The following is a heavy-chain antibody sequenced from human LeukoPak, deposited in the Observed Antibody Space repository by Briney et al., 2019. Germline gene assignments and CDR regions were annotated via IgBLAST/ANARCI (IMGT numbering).Heavy chain of an antibody. Sequence: GGSLRLSCAASGFTFSSYGMHWVRQAPGKGLEWVAVIWYDGSNKYYADSVKGRFTISRDNSKNTLYLQMNSLRAEDTAVYYCARDHLVYCGGDCPISDYWGQGTLVTVSS. CDR2: IWYDGSNK. D-gene: IGHD2-21*02. CDR1: GFTFSSYG. J-gene: IGHJ4*02. CDR3: ARDHLVYCGGDCPISDY. V-gene: IGHV3-33*01.